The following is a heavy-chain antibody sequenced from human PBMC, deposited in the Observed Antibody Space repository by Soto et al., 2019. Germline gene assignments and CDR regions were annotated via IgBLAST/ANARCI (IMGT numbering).Heavy chain of an antibody. CDR3: ARDTTVARDAFDI. Sequence: SVKVSCKASGYTFPSYYMHWVRQAPGQGLEWMGIINPSGGGTSYAQKFQGRVTMTRDTSTSTVYMELSSLRSEDTAVYYCARDTTVARDAFDIWGQGTMVTFS. CDR1: GYTFPSYY. CDR2: INPSGGGT. J-gene: IGHJ3*02. D-gene: IGHD4-17*01. V-gene: IGHV1-46*01.